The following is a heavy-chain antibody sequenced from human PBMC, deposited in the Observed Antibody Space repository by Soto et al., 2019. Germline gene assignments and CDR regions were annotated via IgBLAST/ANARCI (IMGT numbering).Heavy chain of an antibody. CDR1: GFTFSSYG. CDR3: ARSSGSVGWFDP. CDR2: IWYDGSNK. V-gene: IGHV3-33*01. Sequence: QVQLVESGGGVVQPGRSLRLSCAASGFTFSSYGMHWVRQAPGKGLEWVAVIWYDGSNKYYADSVKGRVTISRDNSKNTLYLQMTSLRAEDTAVYYCARSSGSVGWFDPWGQGTLVTVSS. D-gene: IGHD1-26*01. J-gene: IGHJ5*02.